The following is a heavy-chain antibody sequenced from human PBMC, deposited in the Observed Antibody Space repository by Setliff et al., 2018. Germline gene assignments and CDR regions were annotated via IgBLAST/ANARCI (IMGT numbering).Heavy chain of an antibody. CDR3: ARDWGSGSYYPPHY. CDR1: GGSFSGYY. Sequence: KPSETLSLTCAVYGGSFSGYYWSWIRQPPGKGLEWIGEINHSGSTNYNPSLKSRVTISVDTSKNQFSLKLSSVTAADTAVYYCARDWGSGSYYPPHYWGQGTLVTVSS. V-gene: IGHV4-34*01. CDR2: INHSGST. J-gene: IGHJ4*02. D-gene: IGHD1-26*01.